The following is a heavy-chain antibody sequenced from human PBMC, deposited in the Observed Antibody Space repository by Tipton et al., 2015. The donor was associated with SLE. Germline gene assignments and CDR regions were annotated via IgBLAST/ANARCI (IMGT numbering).Heavy chain of an antibody. V-gene: IGHV4-39*07. CDR3: ALQYDSGGYYWF. CDR2: IYYSGTS. Sequence: TLSLTCTVSGGSITNRHHYWGWIRQPPGKGLEWIGSIYYSGTSYYNPSLESRVTISVDTSKNQFSLKLSSVTAADTAVYYCALQYDSGGYYWFWGQGTLVTVSS. CDR1: GGSITNRHHY. D-gene: IGHD3-22*01. J-gene: IGHJ4*02.